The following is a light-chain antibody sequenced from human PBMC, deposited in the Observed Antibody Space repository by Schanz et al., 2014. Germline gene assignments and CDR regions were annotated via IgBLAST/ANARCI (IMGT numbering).Light chain of an antibody. CDR3: QQYNSYATWT. V-gene: IGKV1-5*01. Sequence: DIQMTQSPSTLSASVGDRVTITCRASQSISGWLAWYQQKPGKAPKLLVYDASTLESGVPSRFSGSGSGTEFTLTISSLQPDDFATYYCQQYNSYATWTFGQGTKVEIK. J-gene: IGKJ1*01. CDR2: DAS. CDR1: QSISGW.